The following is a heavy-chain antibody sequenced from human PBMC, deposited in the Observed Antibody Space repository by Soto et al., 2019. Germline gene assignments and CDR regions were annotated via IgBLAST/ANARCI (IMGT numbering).Heavy chain of an antibody. D-gene: IGHD3-10*01. Sequence: EVQLLESGGGVVQPGGSLRLSCVASGFNFKKFAMSWVRQAPGEGLEWVSGISGSEDRTNYADFVRGRFIISKDRAKNTLYLDMSGLRVDDTAVYFCGRTYTGGWGQGTLVTVSS. CDR1: GFNFKKFA. CDR2: ISGSEDRT. J-gene: IGHJ4*02. CDR3: GRTYTGG. V-gene: IGHV3-23*01.